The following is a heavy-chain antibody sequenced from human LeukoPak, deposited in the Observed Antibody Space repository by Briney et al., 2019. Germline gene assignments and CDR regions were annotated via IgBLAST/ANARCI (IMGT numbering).Heavy chain of an antibody. CDR3: ARGRGGATIY. J-gene: IGHJ4*02. Sequence: PSGTLSLTCAVYSGSFSGYYWSWIRQPPGKGLEWIGEINHSGSTNYNPSLKSRVTISVDTSKNQFSLKLSSVTAADTAVYYCARGRGGATIYWGQGTLVTVSS. V-gene: IGHV4-34*01. CDR1: SGSFSGYY. D-gene: IGHD1-26*01. CDR2: INHSGST.